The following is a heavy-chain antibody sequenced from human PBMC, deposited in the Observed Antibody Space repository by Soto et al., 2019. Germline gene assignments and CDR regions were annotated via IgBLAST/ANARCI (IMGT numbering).Heavy chain of an antibody. Sequence: SVKVSCKASGGTFSSYAISWVRQAPGQGLEWVGGIIPIFGTANYAQKFQGRVTITADESTSTAYMELSSLRSEDTAVYYCARDRSLSSSLDYWGQGTLVTVSS. D-gene: IGHD6-13*01. J-gene: IGHJ4*02. CDR2: IIPIFGTA. V-gene: IGHV1-69*13. CDR1: GGTFSSYA. CDR3: ARDRSLSSSLDY.